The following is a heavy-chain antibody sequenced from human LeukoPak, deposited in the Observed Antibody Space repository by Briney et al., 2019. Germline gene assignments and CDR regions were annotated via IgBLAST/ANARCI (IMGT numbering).Heavy chain of an antibody. V-gene: IGHV4-59*01. D-gene: IGHD4-17*01. Sequence: PSETLSLTCTVSGGSISTYYWSWIRQPPGKGLEWIGYVYYGGSTNYNPSLKSRVTISVDTSKNQFFLKLNSVTAADTAVYFCAYSDDYGDYVFDXWGQGTLVTV. CDR2: VYYGGST. CDR3: AYSDDYGDYVFDX. CDR1: GGSISTYY. J-gene: IGHJ4*02.